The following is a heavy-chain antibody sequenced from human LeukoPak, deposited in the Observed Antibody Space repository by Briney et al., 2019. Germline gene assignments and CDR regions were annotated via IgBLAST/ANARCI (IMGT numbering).Heavy chain of an antibody. CDR2: MKQDGSVI. D-gene: IGHD2-15*01. J-gene: IGHJ4*02. Sequence: PGGSLRLSCAASGFTFSNYWMNWARQAPGKGLEWVASMKQDGSVIYYVDSVKGRFSISRDNAKNSLYLQMTSLRAEDTAVYYCARGVERQFDYWGQGTLVTVSS. V-gene: IGHV3-7*01. CDR3: ARGVERQFDY. CDR1: GFTFSNYW.